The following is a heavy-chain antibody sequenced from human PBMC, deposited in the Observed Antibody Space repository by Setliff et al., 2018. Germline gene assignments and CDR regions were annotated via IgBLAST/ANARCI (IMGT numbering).Heavy chain of an antibody. J-gene: IGHJ6*03. V-gene: IGHV1-3*03. CDR3: ARDRVEDYGGILHYYYYYMDV. CDR2: INAGNGNT. D-gene: IGHD4-17*01. Sequence: ASVKVSCKASGYTFTSYAMHWVRQAPGQRLEWMGWINAGNGNTKYSQEFQGRVTITRDTSASTAYMELSSLRSEDMAVYYCARDRVEDYGGILHYYYYYMDVWGKGTTVTVSS. CDR1: GYTFTSYA.